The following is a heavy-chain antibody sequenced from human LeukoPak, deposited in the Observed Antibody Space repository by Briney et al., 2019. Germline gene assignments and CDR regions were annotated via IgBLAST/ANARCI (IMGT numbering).Heavy chain of an antibody. J-gene: IGHJ3*02. D-gene: IGHD3-22*01. Sequence: SETLSLTCTVSGYSISSGYYWGWIRQPPGKGLEWIGSIYHSGSTYYNPSLKSRVTISVDTSKNQFSRKLSSVTAADTAVYYCARDPYYYDSSGSQRGDAFDIWGQGTMVTVSS. V-gene: IGHV4-38-2*02. CDR3: ARDPYYYDSSGSQRGDAFDI. CDR1: GYSISSGYY. CDR2: IYHSGST.